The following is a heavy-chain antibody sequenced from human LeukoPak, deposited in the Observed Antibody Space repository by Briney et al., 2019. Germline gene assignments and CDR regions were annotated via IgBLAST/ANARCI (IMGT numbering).Heavy chain of an antibody. V-gene: IGHV3-23*01. J-gene: IGHJ4*02. CDR2: ISGSGRGGNT. CDR1: GFTFSSYA. Sequence: GGSLRLSCAASGFTFSSYAMSWVRQAPGKGLEWVSGISGSGRGGNTYYADSVKGRFTISRDNSKNTLYLQMNSLRAEDTAVYYCAKRGAEVGTTVAPGDYWGQGTLLTASS. D-gene: IGHD1-26*01. CDR3: AKRGAEVGTTVAPGDY.